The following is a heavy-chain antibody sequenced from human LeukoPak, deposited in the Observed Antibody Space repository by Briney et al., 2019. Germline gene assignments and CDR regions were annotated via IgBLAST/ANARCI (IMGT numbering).Heavy chain of an antibody. CDR1: GFTFSSYG. CDR3: ASSPPLGGFWSGYSLGAFDI. J-gene: IGHJ3*02. V-gene: IGHV3-48*04. D-gene: IGHD3-3*01. Sequence: GGSLRLSCAASGFTFSSYGMPWVRQAPGKGLEWVSYISSSGSTIYYADSVKGRFTISRDNAKNSLYLQMNSLRAEDTAVYYCASSPPLGGFWSGYSLGAFDIWGQGTMVTVSS. CDR2: ISSSGSTI.